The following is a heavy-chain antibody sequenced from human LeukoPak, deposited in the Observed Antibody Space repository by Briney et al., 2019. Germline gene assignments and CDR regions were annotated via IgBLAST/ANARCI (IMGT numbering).Heavy chain of an antibody. CDR3: ARLSSSWYDHWFDP. Sequence: SETLSLTCTVSGGSISSYYWSWIRRPPGKGLEWIGYIYYSGSTNYNPSLKSRVTISVDTSKNQFSLKLSSVTAADTAVYYCARLSSSWYDHWFDPWGQGTLVTVSS. V-gene: IGHV4-59*08. D-gene: IGHD6-13*01. CDR1: GGSISSYY. J-gene: IGHJ5*02. CDR2: IYYSGST.